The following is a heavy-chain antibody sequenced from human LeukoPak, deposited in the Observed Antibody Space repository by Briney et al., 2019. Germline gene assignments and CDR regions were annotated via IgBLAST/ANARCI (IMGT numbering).Heavy chain of an antibody. Sequence: PGGSLRLSCVVSEFTFSNNWMYWVRQAPGKGLVWVSRISSDGSSTDFADSVKGRFTISRDSAKNTLYLQMNSLRAEDTAVYYCVRAWDYWGQGTLVTVSS. J-gene: IGHJ4*02. CDR2: ISSDGSST. CDR3: VRAWDY. CDR1: EFTFSNNW. V-gene: IGHV3-74*01.